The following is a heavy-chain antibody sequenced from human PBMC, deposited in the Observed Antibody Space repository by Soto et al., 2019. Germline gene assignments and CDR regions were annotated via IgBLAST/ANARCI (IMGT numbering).Heavy chain of an antibody. V-gene: IGHV3-30*18. CDR2: ISYDGSNK. J-gene: IGHJ6*03. D-gene: IGHD4-17*01. CDR1: GFTFSSYG. Sequence: GGSLRLSCAASGFTFSSYGMHWVRQAPGKGLEWVAVISYDGSNKYYADSVKGRFTISRDNSKNTRYLQMNSLRAEDTAVYYCAKEGAAYGDYGPYYYYMDVWGKGTTVTVSS. CDR3: AKEGAAYGDYGPYYYYMDV.